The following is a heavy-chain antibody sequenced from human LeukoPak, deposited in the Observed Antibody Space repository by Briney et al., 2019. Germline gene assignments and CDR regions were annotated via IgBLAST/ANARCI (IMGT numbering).Heavy chain of an antibody. D-gene: IGHD6-19*01. V-gene: IGHV4-38-2*02. Sequence: SETLSLTCTVSGYSISSGYYWGWLRPPPGKGLEWIGSRYYSGSTYYNPSLKSRVTISVDKSKNQFSLKLSSVTAADTAVYYCAREAPWYSSGWYGWDYWGQGTLVTVSS. J-gene: IGHJ4*02. CDR1: GYSISSGYY. CDR3: AREAPWYSSGWYGWDY. CDR2: RYYSGST.